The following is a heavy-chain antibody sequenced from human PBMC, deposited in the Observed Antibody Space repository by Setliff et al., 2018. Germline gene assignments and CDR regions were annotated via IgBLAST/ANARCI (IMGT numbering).Heavy chain of an antibody. D-gene: IGHD7-27*01. Sequence: SLRLSCAASGFSFNVYSIMWVRQVPGKGLEWVSFISSATKSTYYADSVKGRFTISRDNAQNSLYLQMNSLRVEDTAVYYCARVPTSDTYWGFSDYYHMDVWGKGTSVTVSS. J-gene: IGHJ6*03. CDR1: GFSFNVYS. CDR3: ARVPTSDTYWGFSDYYHMDV. V-gene: IGHV3-48*01. CDR2: ISSATKST.